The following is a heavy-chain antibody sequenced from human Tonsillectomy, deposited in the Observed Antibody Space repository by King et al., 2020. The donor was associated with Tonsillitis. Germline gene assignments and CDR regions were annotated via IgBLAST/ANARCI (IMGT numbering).Heavy chain of an antibody. CDR2: IRYDEVKN. V-gene: IGHV3-30*02. J-gene: IGHJ4*02. D-gene: IGHD6-19*01. CDR3: TKDRLGYSRGWRHLDY. Sequence: VQLVESGGGVVQPGGSLRLSCAASGFTFSTFVMHWVRQAPGKGLEWVAFIRYDEVKNYQADSVKGRFTISRDNSKNTLYLQMNSLRAEDTAVYYCTKDRLGYSRGWRHLDYWGQGTLVTVSS. CDR1: GFTFSTFV.